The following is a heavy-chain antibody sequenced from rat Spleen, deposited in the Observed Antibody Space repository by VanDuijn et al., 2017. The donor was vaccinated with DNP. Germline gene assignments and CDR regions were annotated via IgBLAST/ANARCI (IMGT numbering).Heavy chain of an antibody. CDR1: GFTFSDYN. Sequence: EVQLVESGGGLVQPGRSLKLSCAASGFTFSDYNMAWVRQAPKKGLEWVATIIYDGSRTYYRDSVKGRFTISRDNAKSTLYLQMDSLRSEDTATYYCARHYGYNYYFDYWGQGVMVTVSS. CDR3: ARHYGYNYYFDY. D-gene: IGHD1-9*01. V-gene: IGHV5S10*01. CDR2: IIYDGSRT. J-gene: IGHJ2*01.